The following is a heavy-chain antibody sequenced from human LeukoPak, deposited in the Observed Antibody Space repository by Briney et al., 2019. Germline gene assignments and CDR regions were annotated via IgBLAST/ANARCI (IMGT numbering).Heavy chain of an antibody. J-gene: IGHJ4*02. Sequence: SETLSLTCTVSGCSVSSGSYYWSWIRQPPGKGLEWFGYIYFTGTTNYNPSLKSRVSISLDTSKNQFSLKLSSVTAAATAVYYCARGQIQLTHWGQGTLVTVSS. V-gene: IGHV4-61*01. CDR2: IYFTGTT. CDR1: GCSVSSGSYY. CDR3: ARGQIQLTH. D-gene: IGHD1-1*01.